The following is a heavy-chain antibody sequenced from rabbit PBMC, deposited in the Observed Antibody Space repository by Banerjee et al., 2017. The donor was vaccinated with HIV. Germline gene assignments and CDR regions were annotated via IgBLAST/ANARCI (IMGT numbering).Heavy chain of an antibody. CDR1: GFSFSDTHY. Sequence: QSLEESGGDLVKPEGSLTLTCTASGFSFSDTHYLCWVRQAPGKGLEWIACIYVGRSGRTWDASWAKGRFTISKTSSTTVTLQMTSLTAADTATYFCARDTYGYAGYAYATGFNLWGPGTLVTVS. CDR3: ARDTYGYAGYAYATGFNL. J-gene: IGHJ4*01. V-gene: IGHV1S40*01. D-gene: IGHD6-1*01. CDR2: IYVGRSGRT.